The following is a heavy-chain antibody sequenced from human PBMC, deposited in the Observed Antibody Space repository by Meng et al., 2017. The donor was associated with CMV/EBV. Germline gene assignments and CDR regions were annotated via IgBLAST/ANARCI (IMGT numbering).Heavy chain of an antibody. V-gene: IGHV4-59*01. CDR1: GGSISSYY. D-gene: IGHD2-15*01. CDR2: IYYSAST. CDR3: ARVNGGGSFEVDY. J-gene: IGHJ4*02. Sequence: SETLSLTCTVSGGSISSYYWSWIRQPPGKGLEWIGYIYYSASTNYNPSLKSRVTMSVDTSKNQFSLKLSSVTAADTAVYYCARVNGGGSFEVDYWGQGTLVTVSS.